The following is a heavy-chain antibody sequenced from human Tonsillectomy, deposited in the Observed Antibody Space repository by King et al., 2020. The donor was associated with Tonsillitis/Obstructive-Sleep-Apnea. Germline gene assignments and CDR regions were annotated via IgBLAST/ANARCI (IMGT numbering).Heavy chain of an antibody. D-gene: IGHD3-3*01. CDR1: GGSISSSSYY. CDR2: IYYSGST. V-gene: IGHV4-39*01. Sequence: LQLQESGPGLVKPSETLSLTCTVSGGSISSSSYYWGWIRQPPGKGLEWIGSIYYSGSTYYNPSLKSRVTISVDTSKNQFSLKLSSVTAADTAVYYCARSRITIFGVVNPFDYWGQGTLVTVSS. CDR3: ARSRITIFGVVNPFDY. J-gene: IGHJ4*02.